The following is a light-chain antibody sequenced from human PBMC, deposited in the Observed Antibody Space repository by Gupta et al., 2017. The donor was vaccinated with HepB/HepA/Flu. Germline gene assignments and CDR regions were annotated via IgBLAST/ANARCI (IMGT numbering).Light chain of an antibody. CDR1: QYISKY. CDR2: AAS. Sequence: DIQMTQSPSSLSASVGDRVTITCRASQYISKYLNWYHQKPGKAPKLLIYAASSLQSGVPSRFSGSGSGTDFTLTISSLEPEDFATYYCQQTYISPRTFGHGTKVDIK. V-gene: IGKV1-39*01. J-gene: IGKJ3*01. CDR3: QQTYISPRT.